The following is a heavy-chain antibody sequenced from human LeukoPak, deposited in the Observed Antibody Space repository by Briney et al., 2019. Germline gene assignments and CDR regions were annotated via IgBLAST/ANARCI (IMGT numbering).Heavy chain of an antibody. CDR3: ARSPLRKGVYYMDV. J-gene: IGHJ6*03. V-gene: IGHV3-7*01. CDR2: IKQDGSEK. CDR1: GFTLSDNY. Sequence: HPGGSLRLSCAASGFTLSDNYMSWIRQAPGKGLEWVANIKQDGSEKYYVDSVKGRFTISRDNAKNSLYLQMNSLRAEDTAVYYCARSPLRKGVYYMDVWGKGTTVTVS. D-gene: IGHD1-14*01.